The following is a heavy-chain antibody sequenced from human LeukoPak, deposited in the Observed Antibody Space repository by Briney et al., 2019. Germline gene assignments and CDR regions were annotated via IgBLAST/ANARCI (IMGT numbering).Heavy chain of an antibody. Sequence: SVKVSCKASGGTFSSYAISWVRQAPGQGLEWMGGIIPIFGTANYAQKFQGRVTITTDESTSTAYMELSSLRSEDTAVYYCARAIWGYSDYDFWSGRAGYMDVWGKGTTVTVSS. CDR3: ARAIWGYSDYDFWSGRAGYMDV. CDR2: IIPIFGTA. CDR1: GGTFSSYA. J-gene: IGHJ6*03. V-gene: IGHV1-69*05. D-gene: IGHD3-3*01.